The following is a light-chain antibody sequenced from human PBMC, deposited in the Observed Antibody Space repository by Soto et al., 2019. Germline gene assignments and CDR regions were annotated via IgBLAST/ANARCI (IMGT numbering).Light chain of an antibody. Sequence: EIVLTQSPATLSLSPGERATLSCRASQSVSSYLAWYQQKPGQAPRLLIYDASSRATGIPARFSGSGSGTDLTLTISSLEPDDFAGYYWQQRSNWLTFGGGTKVEIK. J-gene: IGKJ4*01. CDR2: DAS. V-gene: IGKV3-11*01. CDR3: QQRSNWLT. CDR1: QSVSSY.